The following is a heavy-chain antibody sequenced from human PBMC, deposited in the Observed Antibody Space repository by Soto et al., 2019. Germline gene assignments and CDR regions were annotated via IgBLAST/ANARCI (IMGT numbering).Heavy chain of an antibody. CDR3: AGATDDIVVVVAPDY. D-gene: IGHD2-15*01. CDR1: GFTFSSYG. J-gene: IGHJ4*02. CDR2: IWYDGSNK. V-gene: IGHV3-33*01. Sequence: GGSLRLSCAASGFTFSSYGMHWVRQAPGKGLEWVAVIWYDGSNKYYADSVKGRFTISRDNSKNTLYLQMNSLRAEDTAVYYCAGATDDIVVVVAPDYWGQGTLVTVSS.